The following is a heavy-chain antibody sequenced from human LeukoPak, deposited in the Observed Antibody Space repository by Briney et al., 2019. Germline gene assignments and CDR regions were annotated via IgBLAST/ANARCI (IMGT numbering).Heavy chain of an antibody. CDR1: GFTFSSYA. CDR2: ISYDGSNK. Sequence: GGSLRLSCAASGFTFSSYAMHWVRQAPGKGLEWVAVISYDGSNKYYADSVKGRFTISRDNSKNTLYLQMNSLRAEDTAVYYCAMEFDYWGQGTLVTVSS. CDR3: AMEFDY. V-gene: IGHV3-30-3*01. D-gene: IGHD3-3*01. J-gene: IGHJ4*02.